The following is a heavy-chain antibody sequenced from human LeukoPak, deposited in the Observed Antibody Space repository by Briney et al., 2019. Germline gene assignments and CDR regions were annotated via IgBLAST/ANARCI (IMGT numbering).Heavy chain of an antibody. CDR1: GGSFSGYY. J-gene: IGHJ4*02. CDR2: INHSGST. D-gene: IGHD3-22*01. V-gene: IGHV4-34*01. Sequence: SETLSLTCAVYGGSFSGYYWSWIRQPPGKGLEWIGEINHSGSTNYNPSLKSRVTISVDTSKNQFSLKLSSVTAADTAVYCCARVHSSGYPDYWGQGTLVTVSS. CDR3: ARVHSSGYPDY.